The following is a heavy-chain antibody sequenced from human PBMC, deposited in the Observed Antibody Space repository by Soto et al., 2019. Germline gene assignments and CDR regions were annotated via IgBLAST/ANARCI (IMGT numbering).Heavy chain of an antibody. CDR3: AREGGSLNWFDP. J-gene: IGHJ5*02. CDR1: GFTFSSYS. D-gene: IGHD1-26*01. Sequence: EVQLVESGGGLVQPGGSLRLSCAASGFTFSSYSMNWVRQAPGKGLEWVSYISSSSSTIYYADSVKGRFTISRDNAKNSLYLQRNSLRDEDTVVYYCAREGGSLNWFDPWGQGTLDTVPS. CDR2: ISSSSSTI. V-gene: IGHV3-48*02.